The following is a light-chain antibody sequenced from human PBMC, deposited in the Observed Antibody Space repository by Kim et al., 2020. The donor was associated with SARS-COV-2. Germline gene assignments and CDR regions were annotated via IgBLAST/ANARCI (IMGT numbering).Light chain of an antibody. J-gene: IGKJ4*01. CDR1: QSVSSSY. Sequence: EIVLTQSPGTLSLSPGERATLSCRASQSVSSSYLAWYQQKPGQAPRLLIYGASSRATGIPDRFSGSGSGTDFTLTISRLEPEDFAVYYFQQYGSSPVTFGGGTKVDIK. CDR3: QQYGSSPVT. V-gene: IGKV3-20*01. CDR2: GAS.